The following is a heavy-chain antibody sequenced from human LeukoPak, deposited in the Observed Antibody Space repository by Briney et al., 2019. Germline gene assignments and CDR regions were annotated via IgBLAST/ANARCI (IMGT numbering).Heavy chain of an antibody. V-gene: IGHV3-64D*09. CDR1: GFTFSTYA. J-gene: IGHJ3*02. CDR3: VVSYLYAFDI. Sequence: GGSQRLSCSASGFTFSTYAMHWVRQAPGKGLEYVSAISSNGGSTYYADSVKGRFTISRDNSKSTLYLQMSSLRAEDTAVYCSVVSYLYAFDIWGQGTMVTVSS. D-gene: IGHD5-18*01. CDR2: ISSNGGST.